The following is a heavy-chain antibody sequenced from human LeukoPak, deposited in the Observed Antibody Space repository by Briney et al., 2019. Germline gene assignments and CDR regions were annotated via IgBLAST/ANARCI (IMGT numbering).Heavy chain of an antibody. CDR1: GGTFSSYA. CDR2: IIPIFGTA. V-gene: IGHV1-69*06. J-gene: IGHJ5*02. CDR3: ARGGRGIHTPYSWFDP. Sequence: ASVKVSCKASGGTFSSYAISWVRQAPGQGLEWMGRIIPIFGTANYAQKFQGRVTITADKSTSTAYMELSSLRSEDTAVYYCARGGRGIHTPYSWFDPWGQGTLVTVSS. D-gene: IGHD2-15*01.